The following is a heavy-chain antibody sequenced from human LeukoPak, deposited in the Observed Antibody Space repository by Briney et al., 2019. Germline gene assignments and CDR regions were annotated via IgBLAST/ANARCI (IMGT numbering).Heavy chain of an antibody. Sequence: ASVKVSCKASGYTFTSYAMHWVRQAPGQRLEWMGWINAGNGNTRYSQKFQGRVTITRDTSASTAYMELSSLRSEDTAVYYCARIGSSMAFDIWGQGTMVTVSS. J-gene: IGHJ3*02. V-gene: IGHV1-3*01. CDR2: INAGNGNT. CDR3: ARIGSSMAFDI. CDR1: GYTFTSYA. D-gene: IGHD6-6*01.